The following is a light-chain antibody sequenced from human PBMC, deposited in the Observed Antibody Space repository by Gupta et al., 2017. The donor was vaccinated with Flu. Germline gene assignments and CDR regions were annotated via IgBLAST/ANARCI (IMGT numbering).Light chain of an antibody. CDR3: QAWDSTTEV. CDR1: GVGGGY. Sequence: GKTGRRSSSENGVGGGYGCGKQQKPGQYPVVVIYQEKKRPPGGRVRFSGSKSGNTATLTRTGTQAIDEDDYYGQAWDSTTEVFGGGTKLTVL. J-gene: IGLJ3*02. V-gene: IGLV3-1*01. CDR2: QEK.